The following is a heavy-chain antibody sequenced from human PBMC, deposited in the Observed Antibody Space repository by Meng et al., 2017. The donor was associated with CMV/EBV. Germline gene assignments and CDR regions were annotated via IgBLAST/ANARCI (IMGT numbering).Heavy chain of an antibody. J-gene: IGHJ4*02. CDR3: VRQTAGFDY. CDR1: GYSFTSYW. D-gene: IGHD6-19*01. V-gene: IGHV5-10-1*03. Sequence: VQWVSYGADVKQSGASLRIFCKGSGYSFTSYWISWVRQMSGKGLEWMGRIDPSDSYTNYSPSFQGHVTISADKSISTAYLQWSSLKASDTAMYYCVRQTAGFDYWGQGTLVTVSS. CDR2: IDPSDSYT.